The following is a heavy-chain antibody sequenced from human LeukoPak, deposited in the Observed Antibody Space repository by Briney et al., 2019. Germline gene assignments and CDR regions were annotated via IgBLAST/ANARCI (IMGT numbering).Heavy chain of an antibody. CDR3: ARAHGPDDIVVVPAAINAFDI. CDR1: GYTFTGYY. CDR2: INPNSGGT. D-gene: IGHD2-2*02. Sequence: VASVKVSCKASGYTFTGYYMHWVRQAPGQGLEWMGWINPNSGGTNYAQKFQGRVTMTRDTSISTAYMELSRLRSDDTAVYYCARAHGPDDIVVVPAAINAFDIWGQGTMVTVSS. J-gene: IGHJ3*02. V-gene: IGHV1-2*02.